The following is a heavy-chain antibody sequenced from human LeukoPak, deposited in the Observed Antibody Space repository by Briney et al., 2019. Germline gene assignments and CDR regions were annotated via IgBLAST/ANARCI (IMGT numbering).Heavy chain of an antibody. CDR1: GYTFTSYA. CDR2: ISAYNGNT. J-gene: IGHJ4*02. V-gene: IGHV1-18*01. D-gene: IGHD1-26*01. Sequence: GASVKVSYKASGYTFTSYAISWVRQHAGQGLEWMGCISAYNGNTNYAQKFQGRVTMTTDTSTSTAYMELRSLRSDDTAVYYCARDPRSHFDYWGQGTLVTVSS. CDR3: ARDPRSHFDY.